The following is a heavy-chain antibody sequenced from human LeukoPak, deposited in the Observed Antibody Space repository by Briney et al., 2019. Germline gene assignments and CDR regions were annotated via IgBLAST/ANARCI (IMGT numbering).Heavy chain of an antibody. V-gene: IGHV4-61*02. CDR1: GGSISSGSYY. CDR2: IYTGGST. J-gene: IGHJ3*02. Sequence: PSETLSLTCTVSGGSISSGSYYWSWIRQPAGKGLEWIGRIYTGGSTNYNPSLKSRVTISVDTSKNQFSLKLSSETAADTAVYYCAREVDYYGREYLGAFDIWGQGTMVTVSS. CDR3: AREVDYYGREYLGAFDI. D-gene: IGHD3-10*01.